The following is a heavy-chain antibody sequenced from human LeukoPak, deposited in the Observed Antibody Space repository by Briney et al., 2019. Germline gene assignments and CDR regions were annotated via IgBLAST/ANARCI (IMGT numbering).Heavy chain of an antibody. Sequence: ASVKVSCKASGYTFTGYYMHWVRQAPGQGLEWMGWINPNSGGTNYAQKFQGRVTMTRDTSISTAYMELSRLRSDDTAVYYCARSYYDSSGYYYAPGTRDYWGQGTLVTVSS. CDR3: ARSYYDSSGYYYAPGTRDY. J-gene: IGHJ4*02. CDR2: INPNSGGT. D-gene: IGHD3-22*01. CDR1: GYTFTGYY. V-gene: IGHV1-2*02.